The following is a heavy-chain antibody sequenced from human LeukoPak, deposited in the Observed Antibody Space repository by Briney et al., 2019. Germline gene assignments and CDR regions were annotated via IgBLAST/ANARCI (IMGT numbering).Heavy chain of an antibody. CDR2: IYYSGST. CDR1: GGSISSGGYY. D-gene: IGHD3-22*01. J-gene: IGHJ3*02. V-gene: IGHV4-31*11. CDR3: ARHYYYDSSGYRSDAFDI. Sequence: SETLSLTCAVSGGSISSGGYYWSWIRQHPGKGLEWIGYIYYSGSTYYNPSLKSRVTISVDTSKNQFSLKLSSVTAADTAVYYCARHYYYDSSGYRSDAFDIWGQGTMVTVSS.